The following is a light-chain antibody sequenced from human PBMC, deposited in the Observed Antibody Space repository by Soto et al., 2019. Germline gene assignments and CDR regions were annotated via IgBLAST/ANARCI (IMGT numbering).Light chain of an antibody. J-gene: IGLJ1*01. CDR3: ISYTDRQSYL. CDR1: SSDIGSYDH. V-gene: IGLV2-14*03. Sequence: QSALTQPASVSGSPGQSITISCSGTSSDIGSYDHVAWYQQFPGKSPKLIIYAVSDRPSGVSDRFSGSKSGISASLTISGLQTEEDADYYCISYTDRQSYLFGTGTKSPS. CDR2: AVS.